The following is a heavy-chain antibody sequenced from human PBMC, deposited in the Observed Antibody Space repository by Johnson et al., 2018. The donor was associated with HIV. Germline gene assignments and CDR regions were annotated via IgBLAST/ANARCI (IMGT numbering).Heavy chain of an antibody. CDR2: ITPSGTTI. Sequence: QVQLVESGGGLVKPGGSLRLSCAASGFTFSDSSMNWIRQAPGKGLEWVSYITPSGTTIYNADSVKGRFTISRDNAKKSLYLQMTSLRAEDTAVYYCARDVTNDAFDIWGQGTMVTVSS. V-gene: IGHV3-11*04. CDR3: ARDVTNDAFDI. D-gene: IGHD4-17*01. J-gene: IGHJ3*02. CDR1: GFTFSDSS.